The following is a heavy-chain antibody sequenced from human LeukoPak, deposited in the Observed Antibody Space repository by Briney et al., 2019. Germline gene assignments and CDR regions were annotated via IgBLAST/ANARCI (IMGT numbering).Heavy chain of an antibody. Sequence: PSETLSLTCTVSGDSIGSHYWSWIRQPPGKGLEWIGYIYYSGSTYYNPSLKSRVTISVDTSKNQFSLKLSSVTAADTAVYYCARGSYQLPLDYWGQGTLVTVSS. J-gene: IGHJ4*02. V-gene: IGHV4-59*06. CDR3: ARGSYQLPLDY. CDR1: GDSIGSHY. CDR2: IYYSGST. D-gene: IGHD2-2*01.